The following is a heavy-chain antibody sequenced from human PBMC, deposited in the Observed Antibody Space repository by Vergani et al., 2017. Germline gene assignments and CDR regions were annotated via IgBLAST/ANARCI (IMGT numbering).Heavy chain of an antibody. D-gene: IGHD6-13*01. J-gene: IGHJ5*02. CDR3: ARDRIAAAGTRAGEARVGHWFDP. V-gene: IGHV1-2*02. CDR1: GYTFTGYY. CDR2: INPNSGGT. Sequence: QVQLVQSGAEVKKPGASVKVSCKASGYTFTGYYMHWVRQAPGQGLEWMGWINPNSGGTNYAQKFQGRVTMTRDTSISTAYMELSRLRSDDTAVYYCARDRIAAAGTRAGEARVGHWFDPWGQGTLVTVSS.